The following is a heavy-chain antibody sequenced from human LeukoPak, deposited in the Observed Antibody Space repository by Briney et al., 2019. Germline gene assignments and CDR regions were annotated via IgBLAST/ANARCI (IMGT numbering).Heavy chain of an antibody. CDR3: ARDSSGYSDY. CDR1: GFTFVTYS. J-gene: IGHJ4*02. V-gene: IGHV3-21*01. Sequence: GGTLRLSCAASGFTFVTYSMTWVRHAPGKGLEWVSSISSSGSFIYYGDSVKGRFTISRDNAKKSLYLQMNSLRAEDTAVYYCARDSSGYSDYWGQGTLVTVSS. D-gene: IGHD3-22*01. CDR2: ISSSGSFI.